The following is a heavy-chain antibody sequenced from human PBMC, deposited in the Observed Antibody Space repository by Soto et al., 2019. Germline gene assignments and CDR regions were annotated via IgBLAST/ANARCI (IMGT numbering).Heavy chain of an antibody. J-gene: IGHJ6*02. V-gene: IGHV3-30*18. CDR1: GFTFSSYG. CDR2: ISYDGSNK. D-gene: IGHD3-16*01. CDR3: AKDLIGRMTGGGYGMDV. Sequence: PGGSLRVSCAASGFTFSSYGMHWVRQAPGKGLEWVAVISYDGSNKYYADSVKGRFTISRDNSKNTLYLQMNSLRAEDTAVYYCAKDLIGRMTGGGYGMDVWGQGTTVTVSS.